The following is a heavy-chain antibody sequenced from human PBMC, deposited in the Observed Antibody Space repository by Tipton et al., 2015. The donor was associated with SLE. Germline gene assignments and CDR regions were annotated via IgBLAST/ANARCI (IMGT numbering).Heavy chain of an antibody. CDR1: GFTFSNYW. CDR2: IKEDGGEK. CDR3: ARQAINIFGVLKQHLDH. J-gene: IGHJ4*02. Sequence: GSLRLSCAASGFTFSNYWMTWVRQAPGKGLEWVANIKEDGGEKSYVDSVKGRFTISRDNTKNSLYLQMNSLRAEDTAVYYCARQAINIFGVLKQHLDHWGQGTLVTVSS. V-gene: IGHV3-7*01. D-gene: IGHD3-3*02.